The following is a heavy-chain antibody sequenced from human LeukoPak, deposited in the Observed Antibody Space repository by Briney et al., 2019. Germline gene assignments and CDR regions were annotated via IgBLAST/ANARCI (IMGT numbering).Heavy chain of an antibody. CDR2: TYHSGST. CDR1: GGSISSGGYY. V-gene: IGHV4-30-2*01. Sequence: SETLSLTCTVSGGSISSGGYYWSWIRQPPGKGLEWIGYTYHSGSTYYNPSLKSRVTISVDRSKNQFSLKLSSVTAADTAVYYCARGTVTRSYYYYYYMDVWGKGTTVTVSS. J-gene: IGHJ6*03. CDR3: ARGTVTRSYYYYYYMDV. D-gene: IGHD4-11*01.